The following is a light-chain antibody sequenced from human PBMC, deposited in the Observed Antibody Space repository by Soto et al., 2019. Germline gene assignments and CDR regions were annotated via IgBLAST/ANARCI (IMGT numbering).Light chain of an antibody. CDR1: SSDVGGYNY. CDR3: FSYTSSGTYV. J-gene: IGLJ1*01. Sequence: QSVLTQPASVSASPGQAITISCTGTSSDVGGYNYVSWYQQHPGKAPKLMIYEVSYRPSGVSNRFSGSKSGNTASLTISGLQAEDETDYYCFSYTSSGTYVFGTGTKLTVL. V-gene: IGLV2-14*01. CDR2: EVS.